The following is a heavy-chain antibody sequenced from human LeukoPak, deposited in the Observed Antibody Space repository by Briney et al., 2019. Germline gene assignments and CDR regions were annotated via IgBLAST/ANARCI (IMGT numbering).Heavy chain of an antibody. V-gene: IGHV3-13*04. J-gene: IGHJ4*02. CDR3: ARGGAAREFDH. D-gene: IGHD6-6*01. CDR2: IGTAGDP. Sequence: PGGSLRLSCAASGFTFSIYDMHWVRQVVGKSLEWVSIIGTAGDPYYPGSVKGRFTISRENAKNSLYLQMNSLRAGDSAVYYCARGGAAREFDHWGQGTLVTVSS. CDR1: GFTFSIYD.